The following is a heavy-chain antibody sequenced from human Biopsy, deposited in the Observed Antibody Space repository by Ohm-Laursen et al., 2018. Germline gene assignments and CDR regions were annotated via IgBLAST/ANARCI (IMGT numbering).Heavy chain of an antibody. D-gene: IGHD4-23*01. J-gene: IGHJ1*01. V-gene: IGHV4-59*11. CDR3: ARGSNEYGGLYFPH. CDR2: ISYTGYT. Sequence: TLSLTCTVSGGSFTGHYWSWTRQPPGKGLEWIGHISYTGYTSYNASLKSRVTISVDTSRNHFSLRLSSLTAADTAVYYCARGSNEYGGLYFPHWGQGTLVTVSS. CDR1: GGSFTGHY.